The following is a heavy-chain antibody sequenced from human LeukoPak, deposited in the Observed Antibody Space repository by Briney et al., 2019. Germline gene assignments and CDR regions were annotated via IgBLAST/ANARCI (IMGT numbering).Heavy chain of an antibody. D-gene: IGHD6-19*01. J-gene: IGHJ4*02. CDR1: GFTFDDYA. CDR2: ISGDGGST. CDR3: AKGGSGWSYYFDF. Sequence: GGSLRLSCAVSGFTFDDYAMHWVRQAPGKGLEWVSLISGDGGSTYYADSVKGRFTISRDNSKNSLYLQMNSLSTEDTALYYCAKGGSGWSYYFDFWGQGTLVTVSS. V-gene: IGHV3-43*02.